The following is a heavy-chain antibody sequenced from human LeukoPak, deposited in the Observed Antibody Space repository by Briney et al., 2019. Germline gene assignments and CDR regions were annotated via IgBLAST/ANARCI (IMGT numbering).Heavy chain of an antibody. V-gene: IGHV3-7*05. Sequence: GGSLRLSCAASGFTFSTCWMSWVRQAPGKGLEWVANIKQDGSEKYYVDSVKGRFTISRDNAKNSLFLQMNSLRAEDTAVYYCAIYYERPDYWGQGTLVTVSS. CDR3: AIYYERPDY. CDR2: IKQDGSEK. CDR1: GFTFSTCW. D-gene: IGHD3-22*01. J-gene: IGHJ4*02.